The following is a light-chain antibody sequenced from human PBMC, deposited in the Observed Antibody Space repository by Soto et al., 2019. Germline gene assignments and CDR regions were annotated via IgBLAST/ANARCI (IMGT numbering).Light chain of an antibody. J-gene: IGLJ3*02. V-gene: IGLV2-14*01. CDR1: SRDVGGYNR. Sequence: QSVLTQPASVSGSPGQSITISCTGTSRDVGGYNRVSWYQHHPGRGTNMWIFEVLNRPSGISDRFSGSKSGDTASLTISGLQPEDEADDYCFSYIYGSKTHWVFGGGTKLTVL. CDR3: FSYIYGSKTHWV. CDR2: EVL.